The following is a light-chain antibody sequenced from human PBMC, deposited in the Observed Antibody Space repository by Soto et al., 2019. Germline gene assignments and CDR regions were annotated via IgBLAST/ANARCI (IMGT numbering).Light chain of an antibody. V-gene: IGLV2-23*01. Sequence: QSALTQPASVSASPEQSITISCTGTSTDVGRNNLVSWYQQHPGKAPQLMIYEATKRPSGASNRFSGSKSGKTALLTIAVLKAEDADDYCCCAYAGSGTVVFGGGTKLTVL. J-gene: IGLJ3*02. CDR2: EAT. CDR1: STDVGRNNL. CDR3: CAYAGSGTVV.